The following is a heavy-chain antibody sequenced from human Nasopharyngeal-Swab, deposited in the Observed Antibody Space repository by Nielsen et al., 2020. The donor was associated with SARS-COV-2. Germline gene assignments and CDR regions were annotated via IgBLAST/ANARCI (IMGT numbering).Heavy chain of an antibody. D-gene: IGHD4-17*01. V-gene: IGHV4-59*12. J-gene: IGHJ4*02. CDR2: IYYSGST. Sequence: SETLSLTCTVSGGSISSYYWSWIRQPPGKGLEWIGYIYYSGSTNYNPSLKSRVTISVDTSKNQFSLKLSSVTAADTAVYYCARTGAGTTVPTHWGQGTLVTVSS. CDR3: ARTGAGTTVPTH. CDR1: GGSISSYY.